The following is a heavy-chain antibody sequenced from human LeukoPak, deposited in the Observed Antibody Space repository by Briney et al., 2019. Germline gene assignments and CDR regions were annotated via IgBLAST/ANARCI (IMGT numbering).Heavy chain of an antibody. CDR2: ISYDGSNK. CDR1: GFTFSSYG. CDR3: AKDGGRGYSYGYADY. D-gene: IGHD5-18*01. J-gene: IGHJ4*02. V-gene: IGHV3-30*18. Sequence: GGSLRLSCAASGFTFSSYGMPWVRQAPGKGLEWVAVISYDGSNKYYADSVKGRFTISRDNSKNTLYLQMNSLRAEDTAVYYCAKDGGRGYSYGYADYWGQGTLVIVSS.